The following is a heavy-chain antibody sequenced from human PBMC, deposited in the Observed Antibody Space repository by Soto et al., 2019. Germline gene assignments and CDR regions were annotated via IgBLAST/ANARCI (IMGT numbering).Heavy chain of an antibody. CDR1: GYTFTTYG. CDR2: ISAHNGNT. D-gene: IGHD1-1*01. J-gene: IGHJ4*02. Sequence: QVQLVQSGAEVKKPGASVKVSCKASGYTFTTYGITWVRQAPGQGLEWMAWISAHNGNTDYAQNLQGRVTVTRDTSTGTAYMELRSLRSDDTAVYYCARGRYGDYWGQGALVTVSS. CDR3: ARGRYGDY. V-gene: IGHV1-18*01.